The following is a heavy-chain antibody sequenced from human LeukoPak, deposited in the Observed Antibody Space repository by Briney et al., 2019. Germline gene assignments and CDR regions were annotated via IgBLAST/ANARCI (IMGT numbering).Heavy chain of an antibody. V-gene: IGHV4-34*01. CDR2: INHSGST. CDR3: AGGYYYGSGSTDY. Sequence: SETLSLTCAVYGGSFSGYYWSWIRQPPGKGLEWIGEINHSGSTNYNPSLKSRATISVDTSKNQFSLKLSSVTAADTAVYYCAGGYYYGSGSTDYWGQGTLVTVSS. CDR1: GGSFSGYY. D-gene: IGHD3-10*01. J-gene: IGHJ4*02.